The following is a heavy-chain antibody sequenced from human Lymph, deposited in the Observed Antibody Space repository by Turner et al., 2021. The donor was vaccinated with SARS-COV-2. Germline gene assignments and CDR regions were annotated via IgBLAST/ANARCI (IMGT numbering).Heavy chain of an antibody. J-gene: IGHJ5*02. CDR1: GYTLPELS. CDR3: ATAPGAVVTDWFDP. V-gene: IGHV1-24*01. D-gene: IGHD2-15*01. CDR2: FNHKGGEK. Sequence: QVQLVQSGAEVKKPGASLKVSCMVSGYTLPELSMHWVRQTPGKGLEWMGGFNHKGGEKNYAQNLKGRVTMTEETSTDTAYMDRSSLRSEDTAVYYGATAPGAVVTDWFDPWGQGTLVTVSS.